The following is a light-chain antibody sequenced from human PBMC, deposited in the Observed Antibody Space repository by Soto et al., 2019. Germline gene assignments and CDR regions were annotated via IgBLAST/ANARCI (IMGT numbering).Light chain of an antibody. CDR3: LQDHSYPWT. CDR1: QGIRND. V-gene: IGKV1-6*01. J-gene: IGKJ1*01. Sequence: AIQLTQSPSSLSAYVGDRVTITCRASQGIRNDLGWYQHKPGKAPKLLIHAASSLQSGVPSRFSGSASGTEFTLTISSLQPEDLASYYCLQDHSYPWTFGQGTKVDIK. CDR2: AAS.